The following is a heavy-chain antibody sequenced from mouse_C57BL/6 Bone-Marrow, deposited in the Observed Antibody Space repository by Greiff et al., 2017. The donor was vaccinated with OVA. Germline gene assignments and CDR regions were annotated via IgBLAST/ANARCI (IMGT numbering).Heavy chain of an antibody. CDR3: ARKKKLLLRFCWYFDV. CDR2: INPNYGTT. Sequence: VQLQQSGPELVKPGASVKISCKASGYSFTDYNMNWVKQSHGKSLEWIGVINPNYGTTSYNQKFKGKATMTADKASSTAYMQLNSLTSEDSAVYYCARKKKLLLRFCWYFDVWGTGTTVTVSS. J-gene: IGHJ1*03. D-gene: IGHD1-1*01. CDR1: GYSFTDYN. V-gene: IGHV1-39*01.